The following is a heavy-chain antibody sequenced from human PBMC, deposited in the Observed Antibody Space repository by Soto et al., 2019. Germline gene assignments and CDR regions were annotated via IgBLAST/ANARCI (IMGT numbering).Heavy chain of an antibody. J-gene: IGHJ4*02. CDR2: IYPGDSDT. CDR3: ARHSLGYCSSTSCYDVAPFDY. D-gene: IGHD2-2*01. Sequence: PGESLKISCKGSGYSFTSYWIGWVRQMPGKGLEWMGIIYPGDSDTRYSPSFQGQVTISADKSISTAYLQWSSLKASDTAMYYCARHSLGYCSSTSCYDVAPFDYWGQGTLVTVSS. CDR1: GYSFTSYW. V-gene: IGHV5-51*01.